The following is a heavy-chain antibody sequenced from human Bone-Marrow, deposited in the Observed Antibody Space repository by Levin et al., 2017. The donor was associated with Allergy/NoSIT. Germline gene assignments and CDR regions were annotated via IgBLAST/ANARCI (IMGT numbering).Heavy chain of an antibody. CDR2: ISGSGANT. Sequence: GGSLRLSCAASGFTFSSYSLIWVRQAPGKGLEWVSGISGSGANTYSADSVKGRFTISRDSSKNMVYLEMHSLTVEDTADYYCAKDQDVLPSYFDYWGQGTLVTVSS. D-gene: IGHD2-15*01. CDR1: GFTFSSYS. V-gene: IGHV3-23*01. J-gene: IGHJ4*02. CDR3: AKDQDVLPSYFDY.